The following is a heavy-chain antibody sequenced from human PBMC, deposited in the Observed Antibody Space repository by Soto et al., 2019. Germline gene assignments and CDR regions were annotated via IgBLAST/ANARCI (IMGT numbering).Heavy chain of an antibody. Sequence: EVHLVESGGGLVKPGGSLRLSCAGSGFPFSSYSMNWVRQAPGKGLEWVSSITGSSSYIHYADSVKGRFTISRDNAKNSLYLQMNTLRAEDTAVYYCARVTYCRSNRGLNPIDYWGQGTLVTVSS. V-gene: IGHV3-21*06. CDR3: ARVTYCRSNRGLNPIDY. CDR1: GFPFSSYS. J-gene: IGHJ4*02. D-gene: IGHD2-2*01. CDR2: ITGSSSYI.